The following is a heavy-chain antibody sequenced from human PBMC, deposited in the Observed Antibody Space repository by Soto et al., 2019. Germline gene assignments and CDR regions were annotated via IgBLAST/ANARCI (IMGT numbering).Heavy chain of an antibody. CDR2: IYSGGST. J-gene: IGHJ4*02. V-gene: IGHV3-66*01. Sequence: EVQLVESGGGLVQPGGSLRLSCAASGFTVSSNYMSWVRQAPGKGLEWVSVIYSGGSTYYADSVKGRFTISRDNSKNTLYLQMNSLRAEVTAVYYCARVKGYDYRFDYWGQGTLVTVSS. CDR3: ARVKGYDYRFDY. CDR1: GFTVSSNY. D-gene: IGHD5-12*01.